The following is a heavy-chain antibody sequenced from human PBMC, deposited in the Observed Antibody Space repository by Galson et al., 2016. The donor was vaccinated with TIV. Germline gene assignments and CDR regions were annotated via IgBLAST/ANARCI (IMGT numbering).Heavy chain of an antibody. D-gene: IGHD3/OR15-3a*01. V-gene: IGHV3-7*01. J-gene: IGHJ4*02. CDR2: ISEDGTVK. CDR3: VRGDF. CDR1: GFTFSSQW. Sequence: SLRLSCAASGFTFSSQWMSWVRQAPGKGPDFVASISEDGTVKYYVDSVKGRFTISRDTAKNSLFLQMNSLGVEDTAVYYCVRGDFWGQGTLVTVSS.